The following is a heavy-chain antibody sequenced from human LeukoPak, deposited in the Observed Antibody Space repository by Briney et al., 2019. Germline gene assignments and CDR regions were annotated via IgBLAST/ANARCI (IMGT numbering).Heavy chain of an antibody. CDR3: ARERDDYDDPGPLDY. V-gene: IGHV3-74*01. J-gene: IGHJ4*02. CDR2: IYRGGSTT. D-gene: IGHD4-17*01. Sequence: GGSLRLSCAASGFGFSRYWMHWVRHAPGTGLKGGSRIYRGGSTTDYADSVKGRFSISRDNSKNTLYLDMNSLRAGDTAVYYCARERDDYDDPGPLDYWGQGTLVTVSS. CDR1: GFGFSRYW.